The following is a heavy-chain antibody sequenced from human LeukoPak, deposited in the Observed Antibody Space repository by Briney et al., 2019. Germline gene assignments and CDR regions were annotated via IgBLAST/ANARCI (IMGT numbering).Heavy chain of an antibody. CDR1: GYTFTSYY. D-gene: IGHD1-26*01. J-gene: IGHJ2*01. Sequence: ASVKVSCKASGYTFTSYYMHWVRQAPGQGLEWMGIINPSGGSTSYAQKFQGRVTMTRDMSTSTVYMELSSLRPEDTAVYYCARVGAVRWYFDLWGRGTLVTVSS. CDR2: INPSGGST. V-gene: IGHV1-46*01. CDR3: ARVGAVRWYFDL.